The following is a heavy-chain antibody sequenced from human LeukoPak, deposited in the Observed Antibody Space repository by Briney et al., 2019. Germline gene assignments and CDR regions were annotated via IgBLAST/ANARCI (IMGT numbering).Heavy chain of an antibody. V-gene: IGHV1-24*01. D-gene: IGHD3-3*01. Sequence: GASVKVSCKVSGYTLTELSMHWVRQAPGKGLEWMGGFDPEDGETIHAQKFQGRVTMTEDTSTDTAYMELSSLRSEDTAVYYCATDRPGVDFWSGYLDYWGQGTLVTVSS. CDR3: ATDRPGVDFWSGYLDY. CDR2: FDPEDGET. CDR1: GYTLTELS. J-gene: IGHJ4*02.